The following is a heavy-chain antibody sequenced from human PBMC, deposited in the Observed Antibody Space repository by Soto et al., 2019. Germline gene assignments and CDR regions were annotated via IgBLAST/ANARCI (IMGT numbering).Heavy chain of an antibody. D-gene: IGHD1-26*01. V-gene: IGHV3-53*01. J-gene: IGHJ6*02. CDR1: CFTVSSNY. Sequence: XGSLRLSCPASCFTVSSNYMSWVRQAPGKGLEWVSVIYSGGSTYYADSVKGRLTISRDNSKNTLYLQMNSLRAEDTAVYYCARDRGGIVGVHYYYYGMDLWGQGATVTVSS. CDR2: IYSGGST. CDR3: ARDRGGIVGVHYYYYGMDL.